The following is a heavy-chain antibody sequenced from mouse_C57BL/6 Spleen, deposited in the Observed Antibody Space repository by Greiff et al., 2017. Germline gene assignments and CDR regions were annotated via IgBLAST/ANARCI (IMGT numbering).Heavy chain of an antibody. CDR2: IWRGGST. V-gene: IGHV2-5*01. J-gene: IGHJ4*01. D-gene: IGHD2-2*01. Sequence: VQRVESGPGLVQPSQCLSITCTVSGFSLTSYGVHWVRQSPGTGLEWLGVIWRGGSTDYTAAFMSRMSITKDNYKSQVFLNMNSLQADDTAIYYCAKISRVTTDYAMDDWGQGASVTVSS. CDR1: GFSLTSYG. CDR3: AKISRVTTDYAMDD.